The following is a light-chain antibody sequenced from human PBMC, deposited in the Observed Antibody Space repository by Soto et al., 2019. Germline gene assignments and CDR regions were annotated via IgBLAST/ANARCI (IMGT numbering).Light chain of an antibody. CDR1: SSDVGGYNF. J-gene: IGLJ1*01. CDR3: SSYTDSSTLV. CDR2: EVS. V-gene: IGLV2-14*01. Sequence: QSVLTQPASMSGSPGQSITISCTGTSSDVGGYNFVSWYQQHPGKAPKLMIFEVSNRPSGVSIRFSASKSGNTASLTISGLQAEDEADYYCSSYTDSSTLVFGTGTKVTVL.